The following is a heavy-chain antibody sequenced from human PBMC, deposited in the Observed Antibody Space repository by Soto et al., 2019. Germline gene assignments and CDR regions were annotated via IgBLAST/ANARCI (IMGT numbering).Heavy chain of an antibody. CDR1: GFTVSSNY. D-gene: IGHD6-19*01. V-gene: IGHV3-53*04. CDR2: IYSGGST. CDR3: ATDGYSSGSILFDY. Sequence: GGSLRLSCAASGFTVSSNYMSWVRQAPGKGLEWVSVIYSGGSTYYADSVKGRFTISRHNSKNTLYLQMNSLRAEDTAVYYCATDGYSSGSILFDYWGQGTLVTVSS. J-gene: IGHJ4*02.